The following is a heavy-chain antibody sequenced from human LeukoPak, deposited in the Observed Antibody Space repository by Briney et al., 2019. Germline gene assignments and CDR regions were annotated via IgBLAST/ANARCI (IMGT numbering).Heavy chain of an antibody. D-gene: IGHD3-22*01. CDR2: INTNTGDP. Sequence: GASVKVSCKASGYTFTSYAMNWVRQAPGQGLEWMGWINTNTGDPTYAQGFTGRFVFSLDTSVSTAYLQISSLKAEDTAVYYCARAPSKIYYYDSSGYSTRFDPWGQGTLVTVSS. J-gene: IGHJ5*02. CDR3: ARAPSKIYYYDSSGYSTRFDP. CDR1: GYTFTSYA. V-gene: IGHV7-4-1*02.